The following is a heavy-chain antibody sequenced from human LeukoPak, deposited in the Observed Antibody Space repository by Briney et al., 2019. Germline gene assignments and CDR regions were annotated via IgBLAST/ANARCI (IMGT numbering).Heavy chain of an antibody. CDR1: GFSVSNNY. CDR2: ISGVGTA. D-gene: IGHD3-3*01. CDR3: ARDDGRSGCAH. V-gene: IGHV3-53*01. Sequence: PGGSLTLSCAGSGFSVSNNYMSWVRQAPGKGLEWVSGISGVGTAHYADSVMGRFTVSRDNSKKPLHLQMNSLRAEDTAVYYCARDDGRSGCAHWGQGTLVTVSS. J-gene: IGHJ4*02.